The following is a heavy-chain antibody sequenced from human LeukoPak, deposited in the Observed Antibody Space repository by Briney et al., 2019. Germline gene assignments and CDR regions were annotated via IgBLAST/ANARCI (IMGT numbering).Heavy chain of an antibody. V-gene: IGHV1-8*01. CDR1: GYTFTSYD. D-gene: IGHD3-16*02. CDR2: MNPNSGNT. J-gene: IGHJ4*02. Sequence: GASGKVSCKASGYTFTSYDINWGRQATGQGLEWMGWMNPNSGNTGYAQKFQGRVTMTRNTSISTAYMELSSLRSADTAVSYCARAGVMITFGGVIVIPMLDYWGQGTLVTVSS. CDR3: ARAGVMITFGGVIVIPMLDY.